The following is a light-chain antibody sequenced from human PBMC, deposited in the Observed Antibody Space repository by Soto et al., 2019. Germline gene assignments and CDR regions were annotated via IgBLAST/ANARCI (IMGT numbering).Light chain of an antibody. CDR2: EVS. CDR1: SSDIGRYNS. CDR3: SSYTGSSTVL. Sequence: QAVLTQPASVSGSPGQSTTVSCTGTSSDIGRYNSVSWYQQHPGKAPKLIIYEVSNRPSGVSNRFSGSNSGNTASLTISGLQAEDEADYYCSSYTGSSTVLFGGGTKLTVL. J-gene: IGLJ2*01. V-gene: IGLV2-14*01.